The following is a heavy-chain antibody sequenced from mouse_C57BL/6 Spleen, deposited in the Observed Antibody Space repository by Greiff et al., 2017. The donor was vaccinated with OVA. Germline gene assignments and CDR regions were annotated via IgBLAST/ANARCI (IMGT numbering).Heavy chain of an antibody. CDR2: ISDGGSYT. Sequence: EVMLVESGGGLVKPGGSLKLSCAASGFTFSSYAMSWVRQTPEKRLEWVATISDGGSYTYYPDNVKGRFTISRDNAKNNLYLQMSHLKSEDTAMYYCARALIYYYGSSPYWYFDVWGTGTTVTVSS. J-gene: IGHJ1*03. V-gene: IGHV5-4*03. CDR3: ARALIYYYGSSPYWYFDV. CDR1: GFTFSSYA. D-gene: IGHD1-1*01.